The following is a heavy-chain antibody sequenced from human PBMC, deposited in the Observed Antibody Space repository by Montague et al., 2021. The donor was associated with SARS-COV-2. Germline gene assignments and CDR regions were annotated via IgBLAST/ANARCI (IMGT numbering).Heavy chain of an antibody. CDR2: IYASGST. J-gene: IGHJ5*02. CDR1: GDSVISDHYY. V-gene: IGHV4-61*01. CDR3: VKGSGYA. Sequence: SETLSLTCTVTGDSVISDHYYWSWIRQPPGKGLEWIGIIYASGSTSYNPSLHSRVTITIDTSKNQLSLNLMSVTPADTAVYFCVKGSGYAWGQGTLVTVSS. D-gene: IGHD3-22*01.